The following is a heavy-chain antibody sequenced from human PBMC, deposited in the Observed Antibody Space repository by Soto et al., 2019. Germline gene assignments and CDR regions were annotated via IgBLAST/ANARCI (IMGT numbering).Heavy chain of an antibody. Sequence: QVQLQESGPGLVRPSETLSLTCTVSGGSVNSHYWSWIRQPPGKGLEWVGYIYYSGNTNFNPSLEGRGTISTDRSKNQVSLKLRSVTAADTAVYYCARLRVRNCGNKDVWGKGTTVTVSS. CDR2: IYYSGNT. CDR3: ARLRVRNCGNKDV. D-gene: IGHD3-10*01. J-gene: IGHJ6*03. V-gene: IGHV4-59*08. CDR1: GGSVNSHY.